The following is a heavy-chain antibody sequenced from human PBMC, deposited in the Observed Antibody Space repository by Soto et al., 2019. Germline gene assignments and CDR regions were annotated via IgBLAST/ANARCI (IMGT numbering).Heavy chain of an antibody. D-gene: IGHD6-13*01. Sequence: GGSLRLSCASSVFTFISYAMHWVRQAPGKGLEWVAVISYDGSNKYYADSVKGRFTISRDNSKNTLYLQMNSLRAEDTAVYYCARAVNGYSSSWSQVWGQGTLVTVSS. V-gene: IGHV3-30-3*01. CDR3: ARAVNGYSSSWSQV. J-gene: IGHJ4*02. CDR1: VFTFISYA. CDR2: ISYDGSNK.